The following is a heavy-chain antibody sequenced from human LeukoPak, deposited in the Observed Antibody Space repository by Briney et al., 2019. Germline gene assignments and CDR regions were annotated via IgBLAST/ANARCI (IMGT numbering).Heavy chain of an antibody. Sequence: ASVKVSCKASGGTFSSYAISLVRQAPGQGLEWMGGIIPIFGTANYAQKFQGRVTITTDESTSTAYMELSSLRSEDTAVYYCARAVGYSSSWLDIWGQGTMVTVSS. CDR3: ARAVGYSSSWLDI. J-gene: IGHJ3*02. CDR1: GGTFSSYA. D-gene: IGHD6-13*01. CDR2: IIPIFGTA. V-gene: IGHV1-69*05.